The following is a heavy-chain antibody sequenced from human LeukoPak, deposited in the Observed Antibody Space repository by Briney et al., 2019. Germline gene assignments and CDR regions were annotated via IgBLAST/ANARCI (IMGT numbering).Heavy chain of an antibody. CDR3: ARQNDYGGNSRLFDY. CDR1: GGSISSYY. J-gene: IGHJ4*02. D-gene: IGHD4-23*01. Sequence: PSETLSLTCTVSGGSISSYYWSWIRQPPGKGLEWIGYIYYSGSTYYNPSLKGRVTISVDASENQFSLKLSSVTAADTAVYYCARQNDYGGNSRLFDYWGQGTLVTVSS. CDR2: IYYSGST. V-gene: IGHV4-59*08.